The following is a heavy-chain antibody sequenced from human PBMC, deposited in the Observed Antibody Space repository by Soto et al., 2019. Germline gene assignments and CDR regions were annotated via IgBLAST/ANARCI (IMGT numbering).Heavy chain of an antibody. J-gene: IGHJ4*02. V-gene: IGHV3-9*01. Sequence: EVQLVESGGGLVQPGRSLRLSCAASGFTFDDYAMHWVRQAPGKGLEWGSGISWNSGSIGYADSVKGRFTISRDNAKNSLYLQMNSLRAEETALYYCADGEGTYWGLGTLVTVSS. CDR3: ADGEGTY. D-gene: IGHD3-10*01. CDR2: ISWNSGSI. CDR1: GFTFDDYA.